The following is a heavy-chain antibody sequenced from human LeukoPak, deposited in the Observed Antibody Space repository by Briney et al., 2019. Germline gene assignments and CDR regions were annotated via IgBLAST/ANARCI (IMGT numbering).Heavy chain of an antibody. V-gene: IGHV3-23*01. Sequence: PGGSLRLSCAASGFTFSTYAMSWVRQAPGKGLEWVSTVSSGDGITYYADSVKGRFTVSRDNSQHTLYLQVNSLRAEDTAVYYCARRGGSYRPHTHLGGYYFDYWGQGTLVTVSS. CDR1: GFTFSTYA. D-gene: IGHD1-26*01. J-gene: IGHJ4*02. CDR3: ARRGGSYRPHTHLGGYYFDY. CDR2: VSSGDGIT.